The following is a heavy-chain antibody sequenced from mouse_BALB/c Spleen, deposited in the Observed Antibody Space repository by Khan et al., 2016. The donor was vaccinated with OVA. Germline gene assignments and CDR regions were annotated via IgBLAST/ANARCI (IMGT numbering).Heavy chain of an antibody. Sequence: EMQLQESGPELVEPGASVKMSCKASGYTFTNYVMHWVKQKPGQGLEWIGYINPYNAGTRYNEKFKGKATLTSDISSTTAYMELSSLTSEDSAVYYCAREASSWDFSFPYWGQGTLVTVSA. CDR3: AREASSWDFSFPY. CDR1: GYTFTNYV. D-gene: IGHD4-1*01. J-gene: IGHJ3*01. V-gene: IGHV1S136*01. CDR2: INPYNAGT.